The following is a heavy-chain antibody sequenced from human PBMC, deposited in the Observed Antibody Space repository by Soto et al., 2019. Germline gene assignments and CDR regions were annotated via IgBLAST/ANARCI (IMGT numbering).Heavy chain of an antibody. CDR1: GYTFTSYG. J-gene: IGHJ5*02. D-gene: IGHD1-7*01. Sequence: ASVKVSCKASGYTFTSYGISWVRQAPGQGLEWMGWISAYNGNTNYAQKLQGRVTMTTDTSTSTAYMELRSLRSDDTAVYYCARDRAGTTTGWFDPWGQGTLVTAPQ. CDR3: ARDRAGTTTGWFDP. V-gene: IGHV1-18*04. CDR2: ISAYNGNT.